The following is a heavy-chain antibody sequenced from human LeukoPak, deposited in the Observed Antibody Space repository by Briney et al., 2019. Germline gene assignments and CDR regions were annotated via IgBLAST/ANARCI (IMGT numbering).Heavy chain of an antibody. V-gene: IGHV1-69*06. CDR2: IIPIFGTA. CDR3: ARGTTYYYGSGSYRAPYYYGMDV. J-gene: IGHJ6*02. CDR1: GYTFTGYY. Sequence: SVKVSCKASGYTFTGYYMHWVRQAPGQGLEWMGGIIPIFGTANYAQKFQGRVTITADKSTSTAYMELSSLRSEDTAVYYCARGTTYYYGSGSYRAPYYYGMDVWGQGTTVTVSS. D-gene: IGHD3-10*01.